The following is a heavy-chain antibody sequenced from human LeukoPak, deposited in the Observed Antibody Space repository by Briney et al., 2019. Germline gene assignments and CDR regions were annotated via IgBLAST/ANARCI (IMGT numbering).Heavy chain of an antibody. CDR3: ARELVSLGTGYFDL. V-gene: IGHV3-23*01. CDR2: ITGSSTWT. J-gene: IGHJ2*01. D-gene: IGHD7-27*01. Sequence: GGSLRLSCEASGFTFGTYGMTWVRQAPGKGLEWVSGITGSSTWTYYADSVRGRFTISRDNSKTTLHLQMNNLTADDTAIYYCARELVSLGTGYFDLWGRGTLVTVSS. CDR1: GFTFGTYG.